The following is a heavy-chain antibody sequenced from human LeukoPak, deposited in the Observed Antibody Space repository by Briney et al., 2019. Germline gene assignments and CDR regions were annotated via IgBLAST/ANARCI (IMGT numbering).Heavy chain of an antibody. CDR3: TTDPGHCSSTSCYSRNDY. CDR2: IKSKTDGGTT. V-gene: IGHV3-15*01. Sequence: GGSLRLSCAASGFTFSNAWMSWVRQAPGKGLEWVGRIKSKTDGGTTDYAAPVKGRFTISRDDSKNTLYLQMNSLKTGDTAVYYCTTDPGHCSSTSCYSRNDYWGQGTLVTVSS. CDR1: GFTFSNAW. D-gene: IGHD2-2*01. J-gene: IGHJ4*02.